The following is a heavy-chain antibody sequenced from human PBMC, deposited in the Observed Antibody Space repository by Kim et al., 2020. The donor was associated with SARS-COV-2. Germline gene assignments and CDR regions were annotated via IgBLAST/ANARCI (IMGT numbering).Heavy chain of an antibody. CDR2: INPNSGGT. D-gene: IGHD6-19*01. J-gene: IGHJ6*02. CDR1: GYTFTGYY. V-gene: IGHV1-2*04. Sequence: ASVKVSCKASGYTFTGYYMHWVRQAPGQGLEWMGWINPNSGGTNYAQKFQGWVTMTRDTSISTAYMELSRLRSDDTAVYYCARDWASVAGPGYGMDVWGQGTTVTVSS. CDR3: ARDWASVAGPGYGMDV.